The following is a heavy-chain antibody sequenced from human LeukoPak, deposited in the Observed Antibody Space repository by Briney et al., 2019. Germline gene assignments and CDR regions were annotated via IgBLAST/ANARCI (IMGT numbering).Heavy chain of an antibody. V-gene: IGHV4-61*02. J-gene: IGHJ4*02. D-gene: IGHD3-3*01. CDR2: IYPSGST. Sequence: SKTLSLTCTVSGDSISSGTYYWNWIRQPAGKGLEWIGRIYPSGSTNYNPSLKSRVTISVDTSKNQFSLKLTSVTAADTAVYYCARSEAFWSGFDSWGQGTLVTVSS. CDR1: GDSISSGTYY. CDR3: ARSEAFWSGFDS.